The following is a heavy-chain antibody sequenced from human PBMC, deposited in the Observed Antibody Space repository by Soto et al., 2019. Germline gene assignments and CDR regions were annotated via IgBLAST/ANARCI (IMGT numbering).Heavy chain of an antibody. CDR2: IYYSGST. J-gene: IGHJ4*02. CDR3: ASNSYGYTLYDY. Sequence: PSETLSLTCTVSGGSISSGGYYWSWIRQHPGKGLEWIGYIYYSGSTYYNPSLKSRVTISVDTSKNQFSLKLSSVTAADTAVYYCASNSYGYTLYDYWGQGTLVTVSS. D-gene: IGHD5-18*01. CDR1: GGSISSGGYY. V-gene: IGHV4-31*03.